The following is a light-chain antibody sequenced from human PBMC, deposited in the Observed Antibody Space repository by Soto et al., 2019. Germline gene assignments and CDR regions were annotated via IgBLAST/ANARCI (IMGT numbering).Light chain of an antibody. V-gene: IGKV3-15*01. J-gene: IGKJ5*01. CDR2: RAS. CDR1: QSLSGN. Sequence: EIVMTQSPVTLSVSPGERATLSCRASQSLSGNLAWYQQKPGQAPRLLIFRASTRATGVPARFSGSGSGTEFTLTISSLQSEDFAVYYCQQYNNWPITFGQGTRLEIK. CDR3: QQYNNWPIT.